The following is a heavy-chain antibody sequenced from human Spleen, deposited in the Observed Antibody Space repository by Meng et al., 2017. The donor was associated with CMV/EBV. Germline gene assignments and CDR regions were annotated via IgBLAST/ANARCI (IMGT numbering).Heavy chain of an antibody. CDR2: IAWEDDK. CDR3: GVRIGSIGEF. CDR1: GLSLSTSGVS. D-gene: IGHD6-6*01. J-gene: IGHJ1*01. V-gene: IGHV2-70*04. Sequence: SGPTLVKPTQTLTLTCTFSGLSLSTSGVSATWIRQPPGKALEWLARIAWEDDKFYSTSLKSRLSIVKDTTKSQVIFIWTNGDPVDTGTYYCGVRIGSIGEFWGQGTVVTVSS.